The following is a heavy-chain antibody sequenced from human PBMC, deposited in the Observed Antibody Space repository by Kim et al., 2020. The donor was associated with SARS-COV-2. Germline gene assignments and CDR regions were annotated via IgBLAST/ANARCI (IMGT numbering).Heavy chain of an antibody. V-gene: IGHV4-59*01. J-gene: IGHJ5*02. D-gene: IGHD6-13*01. CDR3: ARTGIAAAGTWWFDP. Sequence: SLKSRVTISVDTSKNQFSLKLSSVTAADTAVYYCARTGIAAAGTWWFDPWGQGTLVTVSS.